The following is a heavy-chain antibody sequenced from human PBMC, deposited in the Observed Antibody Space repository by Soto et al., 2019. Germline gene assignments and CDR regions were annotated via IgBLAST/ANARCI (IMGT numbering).Heavy chain of an antibody. CDR3: AREGERGSGDSVDALDI. CDR2: IDIAGNT. D-gene: IGHD1-1*01. Sequence: GGSLRLSCAASGFTFSSYDMHWVRQATGKGLEWVSAIDIAGNTYYPGSVKGRFTISRENGKNSLYLQMSSLRAGDTAVYYCAREGERGSGDSVDALDIWGQGTLVTVSS. V-gene: IGHV3-13*01. CDR1: GFTFSSYD. J-gene: IGHJ3*02.